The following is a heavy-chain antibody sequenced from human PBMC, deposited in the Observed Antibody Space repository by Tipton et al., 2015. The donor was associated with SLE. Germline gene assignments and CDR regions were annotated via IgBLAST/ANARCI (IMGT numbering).Heavy chain of an antibody. Sequence: TLSLTCAVYGVSFSGYYWSWIRQPPGKGLEWIGEINHSGSTNYNPSLKSRVTISVDTSKNQFSLKLSSVTAADTAVYYCARGLMGIQAFDIWGQGTMVTVSS. CDR2: INHSGST. V-gene: IGHV4-34*01. CDR3: ARGLMGIQAFDI. D-gene: IGHD7-27*01. J-gene: IGHJ3*02. CDR1: GVSFSGYY.